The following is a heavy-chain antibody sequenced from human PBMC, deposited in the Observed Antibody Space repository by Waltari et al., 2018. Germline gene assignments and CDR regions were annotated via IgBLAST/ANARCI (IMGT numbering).Heavy chain of an antibody. CDR1: GFIVSSNY. Sequence: EVQLVETGGSLIQPGGSLRLACAVSGFIVSSNYMSWVRQAPGKGLEWVSVIYAGGGSYSADSVRGRFTISRDNSKNTLYLEMNTRRADDTAVYYCATLGAYLGAFDVWGQGTMVTVSS. CDR3: ATLGAYLGAFDV. CDR2: IYAGGGS. D-gene: IGHD3-16*01. J-gene: IGHJ3*01. V-gene: IGHV3-53*02.